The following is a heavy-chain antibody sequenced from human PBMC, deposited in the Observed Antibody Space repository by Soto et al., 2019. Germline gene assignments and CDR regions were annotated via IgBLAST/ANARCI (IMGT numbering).Heavy chain of an antibody. CDR1: GFTFDDYA. Sequence: PGGSLRLSCAASGFTFDDYAMHWVRQAPGKGLEWVSGISWNSGSIGYADSVKGRFTISRDNAKNSLYLQMNSLRAEDMALYYCAKDIYYYDSSGPSFFEYWGQGTLVTVSS. CDR2: ISWNSGSI. J-gene: IGHJ4*02. D-gene: IGHD3-22*01. CDR3: AKDIYYYDSSGPSFFEY. V-gene: IGHV3-9*03.